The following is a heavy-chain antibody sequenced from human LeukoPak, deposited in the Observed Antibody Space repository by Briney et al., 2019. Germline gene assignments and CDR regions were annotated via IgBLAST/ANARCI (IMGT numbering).Heavy chain of an antibody. CDR2: IIPILGIA. CDR1: GGTFSSYT. Sequence: SVKVSCKASGGTFSSYTISWVRQAPGQGLEWMGRIIPILGIANYAQKFQGRVTTTADKSTSTAYMELSSLRSEDTAVYYCARVSDYYYMDVWGKGTTVTVSS. J-gene: IGHJ6*03. CDR3: ARVSDYYYMDV. V-gene: IGHV1-69*02.